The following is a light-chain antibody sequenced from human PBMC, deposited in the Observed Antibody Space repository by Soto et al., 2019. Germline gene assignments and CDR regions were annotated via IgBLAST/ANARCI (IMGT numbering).Light chain of an antibody. V-gene: IGLV2-14*01. CDR3: SSYTSSSTSRM. J-gene: IGLJ3*02. Sequence: QPVLTQPASVSGSPGQSITISCTGTSSDVGGYNYVSWYQQHPGKAPKLMIYEVSNRPSGVSNRFSGSKSGNTASLTISGLQAEDEADYYCSSYTSSSTSRMFGGGTKLTVL. CDR2: EVS. CDR1: SSDVGGYNY.